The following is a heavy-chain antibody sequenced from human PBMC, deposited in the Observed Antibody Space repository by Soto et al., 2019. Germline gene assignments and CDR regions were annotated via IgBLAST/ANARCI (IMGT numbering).Heavy chain of an antibody. Sequence: PGGSLRLSCAASGFTFDDYAMHWVLQAPGKGLEWVSGISWNSGSIGYADSVKGRFTISRDNAKNSLYLQMNSLRAEDTALYYCAKDKSPYCGGDCYSCFAYWGQGTLVTVSS. CDR3: AKDKSPYCGGDCYSCFAY. V-gene: IGHV3-9*01. CDR2: ISWNSGSI. J-gene: IGHJ4*02. CDR1: GFTFDDYA. D-gene: IGHD2-21*02.